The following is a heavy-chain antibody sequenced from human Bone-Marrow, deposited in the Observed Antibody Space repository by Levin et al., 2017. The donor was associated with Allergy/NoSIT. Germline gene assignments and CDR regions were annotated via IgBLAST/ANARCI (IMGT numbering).Heavy chain of an antibody. CDR3: ARGSTTMYILNFDY. D-gene: IGHD2/OR15-2a*01. J-gene: IGHJ4*02. V-gene: IGHV3-7*01. CDR1: GFTFSSFW. Sequence: QPGGSLRLSCAASGFTFSSFWMSWVRQAPGKGLEWVANIKYDGSEVYYVDSVKGRFTISRDNAKNSLYLQMNSLRAEDTAVFYCARGSTTMYILNFDYWGQGALVTVSS. CDR2: IKYDGSEV.